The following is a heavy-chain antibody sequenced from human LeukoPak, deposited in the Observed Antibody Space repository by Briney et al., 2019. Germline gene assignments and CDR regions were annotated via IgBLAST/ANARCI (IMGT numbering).Heavy chain of an antibody. CDR1: GFTFSSFG. J-gene: IGHJ6*02. D-gene: IGHD3-10*01. CDR3: TRDLVEYVSGRYHYHGMDV. CDR2: ISWSSNTM. V-gene: IGHV3-48*02. Sequence: GGSLRLSCVASGFTFSSFGLNWVRQAPGKGLEWVSYISWSSNTMDYADSVQGRFTISRDNAKNSLYLQMNSLRDEDTAVYYCTRDLVEYVSGRYHYHGMDVWGQGTTVTVSS.